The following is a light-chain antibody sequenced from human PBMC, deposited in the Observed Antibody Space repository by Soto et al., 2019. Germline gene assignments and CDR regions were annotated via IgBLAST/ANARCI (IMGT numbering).Light chain of an antibody. J-gene: IGKJ1*01. CDR2: AAS. Sequence: DIQMTQSPSSLSASVGDRVTITCRASQSISSYLNWYQQKPGKAPKLLIYAASSLQSGVPSRFSGSGSGTDFTLTISSLRPEDFATDYCQHTYSTLWTFGQGTKVEIK. V-gene: IGKV1-39*01. CDR3: QHTYSTLWT. CDR1: QSISSY.